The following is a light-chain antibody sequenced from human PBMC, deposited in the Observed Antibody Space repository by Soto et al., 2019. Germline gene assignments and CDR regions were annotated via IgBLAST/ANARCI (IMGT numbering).Light chain of an antibody. CDR3: QQYGSSGT. Sequence: EIVLTQSPVTLSLSPGERATLSCRASQSVTNSLAWYQQKPGQAPRLLIYGASNRATGIPDRFSGSGSGTDFTLTISRLEPEDFAVYYCQQYGSSGTFGQ. J-gene: IGKJ1*01. V-gene: IGKV3-20*01. CDR1: QSVTNS. CDR2: GAS.